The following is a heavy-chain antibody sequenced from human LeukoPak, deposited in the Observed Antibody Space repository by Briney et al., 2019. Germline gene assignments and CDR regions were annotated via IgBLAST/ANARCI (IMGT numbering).Heavy chain of an antibody. CDR3: ARDVEMARRGRYYYYGMDV. V-gene: IGHV1-46*01. CDR1: GFPFTMYY. Sequence: GASVKVSCKASGFPFTMYYIHWVRQAPGQGFEWMGMINPGDGATTYAQRFRGRVTVTRDMSTTTVYMDLRGLRSEDTAVYYCARDVEMARRGRYYYYGMDVWGQGTTVTVSS. CDR2: INPGDGAT. D-gene: IGHD5-24*01. J-gene: IGHJ6*02.